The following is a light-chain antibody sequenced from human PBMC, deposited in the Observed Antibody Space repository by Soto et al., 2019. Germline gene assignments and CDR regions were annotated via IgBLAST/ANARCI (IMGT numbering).Light chain of an antibody. Sequence: DIQMTHSPSTLSASVGYIVTVTFRASQSISSWLAWYQQKPGKAPKLLIYDASSLESGVPSRFSGSGSGTAFTLTISSLQPEDFATYYCHKSYSSPPKFGQGTKVDIK. V-gene: IGKV1-5*01. J-gene: IGKJ1*01. CDR3: HKSYSSPPK. CDR1: QSISSW. CDR2: DAS.